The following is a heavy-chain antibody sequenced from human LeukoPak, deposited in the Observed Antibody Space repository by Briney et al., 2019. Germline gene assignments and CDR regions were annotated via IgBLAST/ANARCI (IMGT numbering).Heavy chain of an antibody. V-gene: IGHV1-2*06. CDR3: ARGSSWYDYYYYMDV. Sequence: GASVKVSCKASGYTFTGYYTHWVRQAPGRGLEWMGRINPNSGGTNYAQKFQGRVTMTRDTSISTAYMELSRLRSDDTAVYYCARGSSWYDYYYYMDVWGKGTTVTVSS. CDR2: INPNSGGT. CDR1: GYTFTGYY. D-gene: IGHD6-13*01. J-gene: IGHJ6*03.